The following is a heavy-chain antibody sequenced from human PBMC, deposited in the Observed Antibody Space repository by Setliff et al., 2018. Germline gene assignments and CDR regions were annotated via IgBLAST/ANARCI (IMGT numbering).Heavy chain of an antibody. Sequence: GGSLRLSCEGSGLTLSHYWMHWVRQGPGKGLVWVSSLSSANNYIVYADSVKGRFTISRDSSKNTLYLQMNNLRAEDTATYYCVKGSGFYDYWGQGAPVTVSS. CDR2: LSSANNYI. CDR1: GLTLSHYW. CDR3: VKGSGFYDY. V-gene: IGHV3-21*04. J-gene: IGHJ4*02. D-gene: IGHD3-22*01.